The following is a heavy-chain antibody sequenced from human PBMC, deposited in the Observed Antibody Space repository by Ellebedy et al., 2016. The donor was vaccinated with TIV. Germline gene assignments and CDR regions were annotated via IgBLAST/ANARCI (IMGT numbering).Heavy chain of an antibody. CDR3: ARDPRYGSDDYGMDV. D-gene: IGHD3-10*01. CDR1: GYTFTSYA. CDR2: IIPIFGTA. Sequence: SVKVSXXASGYTFTSYAMHWVRQAPGQGLEWMGGIIPIFGTANYAQKFQGRVTITADESTSTAYMELSSLRSEDTAVYYCARDPRYGSDDYGMDVWGQGTTVTVSS. V-gene: IGHV1-69*13. J-gene: IGHJ6*02.